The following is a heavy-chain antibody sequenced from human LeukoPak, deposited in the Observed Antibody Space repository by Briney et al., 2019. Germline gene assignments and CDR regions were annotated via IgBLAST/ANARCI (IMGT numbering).Heavy chain of an antibody. Sequence: GGSLRLSCAASGFTFSSYAMSWVRQAPGKGLEWVSEISGGGGSTYYADSVKGRFTISRDNAKNSLYLQMNSLRAEDTALYYCARSTAYDSSGYYPGYWGQGTLVTVSS. CDR2: ISGGGGST. D-gene: IGHD3-22*01. CDR1: GFTFSSYA. CDR3: ARSTAYDSSGYYPGY. J-gene: IGHJ4*02. V-gene: IGHV3-23*01.